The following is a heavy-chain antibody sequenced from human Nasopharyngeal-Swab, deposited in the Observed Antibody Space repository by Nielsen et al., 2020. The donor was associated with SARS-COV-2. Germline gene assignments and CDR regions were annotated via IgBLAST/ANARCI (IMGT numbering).Heavy chain of an antibody. D-gene: IGHD3-16*01. J-gene: IGHJ4*02. V-gene: IGHV1-46*01. CDR2: ISTNGGGA. CDR3: ARELGVGLFDY. CDR1: GYTFISYY. Sequence: ASVKVSCKASGYTFISYYIHWVRQAPGEGLEWMGVISTNGGGARYAQKFQGRVTMTSDASTSTVYMELRSLTSDDTAVYYCARELGVGLFDYWGQGTLVTVSS.